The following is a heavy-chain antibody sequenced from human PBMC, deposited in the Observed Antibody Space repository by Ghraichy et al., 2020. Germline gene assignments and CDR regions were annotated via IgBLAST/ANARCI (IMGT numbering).Heavy chain of an antibody. CDR3: AKIDSRVDCSSSSCYAD. J-gene: IGHJ4*02. V-gene: IGHV3-23*01. Sequence: GGSLRLSCAASGFTFNTYAMSWVRQAPGKGLQWVSAISGSGGTTSYADSVKGRFTISRENSKNTLYLQMHSLRAEDTAVYYCAKIDSRVDCSSSSCYADWGQGTLVTVSS. CDR2: ISGSGGTT. D-gene: IGHD2-2*01. CDR1: GFTFNTYA.